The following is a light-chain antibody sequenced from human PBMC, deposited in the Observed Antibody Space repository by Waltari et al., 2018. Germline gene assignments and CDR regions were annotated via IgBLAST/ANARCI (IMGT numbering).Light chain of an antibody. V-gene: IGKV3-11*01. J-gene: IGKJ1*01. CDR3: QQRSDWPPTWT. CDR1: QSISIY. CDR2: DAS. Sequence: EVVLTQSPATLSLSPGDRATLSCRASQSISIYLAWYQHKPAQAPRPLIFDASNRATGIPARFSGSGSGTDFTLTISNLEPEDSAVYYCQQRSDWPPTWTFGQGTKVEMK.